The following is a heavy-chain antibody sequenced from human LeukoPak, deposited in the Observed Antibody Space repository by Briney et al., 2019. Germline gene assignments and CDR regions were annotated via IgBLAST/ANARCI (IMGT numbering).Heavy chain of an antibody. V-gene: IGHV3-23*01. CDR1: GFTFSSYA. J-gene: IGHJ4*02. CDR2: ISGSGGST. CDR3: AKDEISRRLRGGFDY. Sequence: PGGSLRLSCAASGFTFSSYAMSWVRQAPGKGLEWVSAISGSGGSTYYADSVKGRFTISRDNSKNTLYLQMNSLRAEDTAVYYCAKDEISRRLRGGFDYWGQGTLVTVSS. D-gene: IGHD3-16*01.